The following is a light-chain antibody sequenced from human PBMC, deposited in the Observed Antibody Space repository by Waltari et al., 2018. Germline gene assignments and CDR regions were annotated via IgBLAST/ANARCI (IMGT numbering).Light chain of an antibody. CDR1: ENVKNY. J-gene: IGKJ2*03. CDR3: QHGYVTPYS. CDR2: KAS. Sequence: DIQMTQSPSPLSASVGARLTITCRASENVKNYLNWYQQKPGKAPKLLIYKASTLQSGVPSRFSGSGSGTDYTFTISSLQSEDVATYYCQHGYVTPYSFGPGTKVEI. V-gene: IGKV1-39*01.